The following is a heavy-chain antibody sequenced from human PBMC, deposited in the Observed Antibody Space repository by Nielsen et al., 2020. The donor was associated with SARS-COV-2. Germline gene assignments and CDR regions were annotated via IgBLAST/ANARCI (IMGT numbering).Heavy chain of an antibody. V-gene: IGHV3-23*01. CDR2: ISGSGGRT. CDR1: GFTFSSYG. CDR3: AKPTLLYFGEQKPYFDY. J-gene: IGHJ4*02. D-gene: IGHD3-10*01. Sequence: GGSLRLSCAASGFTFSSYGMSWVRQAPGKGLEWVSSISGSGGRTYYADSVKGRFTISRDNSTNTLYLEMNSLRVEDTAIYYCAKPTLLYFGEQKPYFDYWGQGTLVTVSS.